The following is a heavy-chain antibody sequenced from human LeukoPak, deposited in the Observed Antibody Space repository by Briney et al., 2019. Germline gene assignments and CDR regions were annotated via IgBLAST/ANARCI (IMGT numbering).Heavy chain of an antibody. V-gene: IGHV4-59*01. CDR3: ARGLQTGDPVGLHH. CDR2: IYYTGSN. D-gene: IGHD7-27*01. CDR1: GGSTSSYY. J-gene: IGHJ1*01. Sequence: SETLSLTCTVSGGSTSSYYWIWIRQPAGKRRAWVGYIYYTGSNNYNPSLKSGVTMSVHRPKNQSSLKLSSVTAADAAVYYCARGLQTGDPVGLHHWGRGTLVAVFS.